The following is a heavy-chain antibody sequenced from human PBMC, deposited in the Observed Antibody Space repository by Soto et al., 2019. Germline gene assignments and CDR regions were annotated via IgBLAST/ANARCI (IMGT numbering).Heavy chain of an antibody. CDR1: GGSISSYY. D-gene: IGHD6-19*01. J-gene: IGHJ4*02. V-gene: IGHV4-59*12. CDR2: IYYSGST. Sequence: SETLSLTCTVSGGSISSYYWSWIRQPPGKGLEWIGYIYYSGSTNYNPSLKSRVTISVDKSKNQFSLKLSSVTAADTAVYYCARVAVAGTRVDYWGQGTRVTVSS. CDR3: ARVAVAGTRVDY.